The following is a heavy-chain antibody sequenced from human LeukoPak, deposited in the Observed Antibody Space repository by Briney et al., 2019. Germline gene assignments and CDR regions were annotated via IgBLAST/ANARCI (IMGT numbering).Heavy chain of an antibody. V-gene: IGHV4-39*07. Sequence: SETLSLTCTVSGVSISSSYSYWGWLRQPPGKGLEWIGSMYYSGRAYYNPSLKSRVTISIDTSKNQFSLKLTSVTAADTAVYYCARDFRGRDGYNLPPDNWGQGILITVSS. CDR3: ARDFRGRDGYNLPPDN. D-gene: IGHD5-24*01. CDR1: GVSISSSYSY. J-gene: IGHJ4*02. CDR2: MYYSGRA.